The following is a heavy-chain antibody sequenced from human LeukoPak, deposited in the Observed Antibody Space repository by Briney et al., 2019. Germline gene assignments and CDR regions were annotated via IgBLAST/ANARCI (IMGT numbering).Heavy chain of an antibody. D-gene: IGHD6-6*01. CDR1: GGTFDSYA. J-gene: IGHJ4*02. CDR3: ARAVAARLSYFDY. CDR2: IIPIFGTA. V-gene: IGHV1-69*05. Sequence: ASVNVSCKVSGGTFDSYAISWVRQAPGQGLEWMGGIIPIFGTANYAQKFQGRVTITTDESTSTAYMELSSLRSEDTAVYYCARAVAARLSYFDYWGQGTLVTVSS.